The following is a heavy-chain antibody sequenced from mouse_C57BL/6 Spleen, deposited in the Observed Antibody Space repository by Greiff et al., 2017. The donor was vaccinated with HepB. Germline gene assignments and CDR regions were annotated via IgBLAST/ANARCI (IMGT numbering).Heavy chain of an antibody. Sequence: QVQLQQSGAELVKPGASVKISCKASGYAFSSYWMNWVKQRPGKGLEWIGRIYPGDGDTNYNGKFKGKATLTADKSSSTAYMQLSSLTSEDSAVYFCAREGNYYGSAYYFDYWGQGTTLTVSS. V-gene: IGHV1-80*01. J-gene: IGHJ2*01. CDR1: GYAFSSYW. CDR2: IYPGDGDT. D-gene: IGHD1-1*01. CDR3: AREGNYYGSAYYFDY.